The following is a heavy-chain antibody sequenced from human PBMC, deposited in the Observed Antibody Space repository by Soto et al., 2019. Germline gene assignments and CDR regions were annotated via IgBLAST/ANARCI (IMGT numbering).Heavy chain of an antibody. CDR2: IIPILGIA. V-gene: IGHV1-69*02. CDR1: GGTFSSYT. D-gene: IGHD3-16*02. Sequence: SVKVSCKASGGTFSSYTISWVRQAPGQGLEWMGRIIPILGIANYAQKFRGRVTITADESTSTAYMELSSLRSEDTAVYYCARVLWFGGSYLYHYSSGMAVGAKGTTDTVS. CDR3: ARVLWFGGSYLYHYSSGMAV. J-gene: IGHJ6*04.